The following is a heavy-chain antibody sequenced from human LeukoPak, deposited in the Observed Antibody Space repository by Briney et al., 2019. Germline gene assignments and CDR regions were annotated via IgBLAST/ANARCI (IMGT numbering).Heavy chain of an antibody. CDR3: ARLDYGSGSYFDY. CDR1: GFTFSTYG. V-gene: IGHV3-30*03. Sequence: GGSLRLSCVASGFTFSTYGMSWVRQAPGKGLEWVAVISHHGANKFYGDSVKGRFTISRDNSNNMVYLQMNGLRAEDTAVYYCARLDYGSGSYFDYWGQGTLVTVSS. CDR2: ISHHGANK. J-gene: IGHJ4*02. D-gene: IGHD3-10*01.